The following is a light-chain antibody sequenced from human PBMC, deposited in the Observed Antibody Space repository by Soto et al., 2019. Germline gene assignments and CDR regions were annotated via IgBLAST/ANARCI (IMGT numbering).Light chain of an antibody. Sequence: QSALTQPASVSGSPGQSITISCTGTSSDVGGYNYVSWYQQLPGKAPKLMIYEVSNRPSGFSNRFSGSKSGNTATLTISGLQAEDEADYYCSSYTSSSTPYVYGTGTKLTVL. V-gene: IGLV2-14*01. CDR1: SSDVGGYNY. CDR2: EVS. CDR3: SSYTSSSTPYV. J-gene: IGLJ1*01.